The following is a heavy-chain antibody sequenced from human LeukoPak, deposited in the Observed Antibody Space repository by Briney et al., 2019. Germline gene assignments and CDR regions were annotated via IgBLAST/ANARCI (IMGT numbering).Heavy chain of an antibody. V-gene: IGHV4-38-2*02. D-gene: IGHD2-15*01. Sequence: RPSETLSLTCTVSGDSITGGYYWGWIRQTPGKGLEWIGGVYHSGSTYYNPSLKSRVIISADTSKNQIYLKVTSVTAADTAVYYCARDHLQDDQNWFDPWGQGTLVTVSS. CDR1: GDSITGGYY. CDR2: VYHSGST. J-gene: IGHJ5*02. CDR3: ARDHLQDDQNWFDP.